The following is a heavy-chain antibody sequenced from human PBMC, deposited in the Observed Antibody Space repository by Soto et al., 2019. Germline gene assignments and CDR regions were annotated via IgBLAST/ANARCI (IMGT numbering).Heavy chain of an antibody. CDR3: AHLWFGAFDY. D-gene: IGHD3-10*01. Sequence: EVQLLESGGGLVQPGGSLRLSCAAPGFSFSSYAMNWARQTPGKGLEWVAGISGSGGQTYYADSVKGRFTISRDSPKNMVYLEINSLRVDDTAVYYCAHLWFGAFDYWGQGTLVTVSS. CDR1: GFSFSSYA. J-gene: IGHJ4*02. CDR2: ISGSGGQT. V-gene: IGHV3-23*01.